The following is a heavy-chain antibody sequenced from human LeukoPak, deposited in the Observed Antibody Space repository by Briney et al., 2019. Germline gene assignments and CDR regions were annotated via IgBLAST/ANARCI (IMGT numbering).Heavy chain of an antibody. J-gene: IGHJ3*02. V-gene: IGHV4-59*01. CDR1: GGSISSYY. CDR2: IYYSGST. CDR3: ASSYYDFWSGYYRYAFDI. Sequence: SETLSLTCTVSGGSISSYYWSWIRQPPGKGLEWIGYIYYSGSTNYNPSLKSRVTISVDTSKNQFSLKLSSVTAADTAVYYCASSYYDFWSGYYRYAFDIWGQGTMVTVSS. D-gene: IGHD3-3*01.